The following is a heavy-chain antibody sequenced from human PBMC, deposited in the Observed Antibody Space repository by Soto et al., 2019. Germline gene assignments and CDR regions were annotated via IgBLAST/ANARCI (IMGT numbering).Heavy chain of an antibody. D-gene: IGHD5-12*01. J-gene: IGHJ4*02. CDR2: INPNSGGT. V-gene: IGHV1-2*02. CDR1: GYTFTGYY. Sequence: ASVKVSCKSSGYTFTGYYMHWVRQAPGQGLEWMGWINPNSGGTNYAQKFQGRVTMTRDTSISTAYMELSRLRSDDTAVYYCARDHTQYSGYDLVDYWGQGTLVTVSS. CDR3: ARDHTQYSGYDLVDY.